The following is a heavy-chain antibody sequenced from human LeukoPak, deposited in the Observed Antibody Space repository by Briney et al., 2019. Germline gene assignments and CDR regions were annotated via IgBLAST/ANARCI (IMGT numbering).Heavy chain of an antibody. CDR2: ISWNSGSI. Sequence: GGSLRLSCAASGFTFDDYAMHWVRQAPGKGLEWVSGISWNSGSIGYADSVKGRFTISRDNAKNSLYLQMNSLRAEDTAVYYCAREGITMVRGVMVEWFDPWGQGTLVTVSS. J-gene: IGHJ5*02. CDR1: GFTFDDYA. V-gene: IGHV3-9*01. D-gene: IGHD3-10*01. CDR3: AREGITMVRGVMVEWFDP.